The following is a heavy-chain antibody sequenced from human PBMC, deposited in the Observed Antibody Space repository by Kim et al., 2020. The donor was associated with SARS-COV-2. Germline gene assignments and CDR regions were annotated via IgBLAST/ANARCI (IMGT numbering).Heavy chain of an antibody. CDR3: ARDTDPTYYYDIADAFDI. Sequence: KGRFTISRDNAKNSLYLQMNSLRAEDTAVYYCARDTDPTYYYDIADAFDIWGQGTMVTVSS. D-gene: IGHD3-22*01. V-gene: IGHV3-48*03. J-gene: IGHJ3*02.